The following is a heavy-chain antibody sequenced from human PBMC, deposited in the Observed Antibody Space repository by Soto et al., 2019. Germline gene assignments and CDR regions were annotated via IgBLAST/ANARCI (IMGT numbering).Heavy chain of an antibody. J-gene: IGHJ6*03. CDR3: ARGARQHYYYYYMDV. Sequence: PSETLSLTCTVSGGSISSYYWSWIRQPPGKGLEWIGYIYYTGSTNYNPSLKSRVTISVDTSKSQFSLRLSSVTAADTAVYYCARGARQHYYYYYMDVWGKGTTVTVSS. V-gene: IGHV4-59*12. CDR2: IYYTGST. D-gene: IGHD6-6*01. CDR1: GGSISSYY.